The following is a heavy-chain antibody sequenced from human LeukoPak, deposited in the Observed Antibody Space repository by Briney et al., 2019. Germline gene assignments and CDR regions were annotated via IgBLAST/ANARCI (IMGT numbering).Heavy chain of an antibody. CDR3: EGGYYYDSSGYYHSHY. D-gene: IGHD3-22*01. CDR2: ISSSSGYI. V-gene: IGHV3-21*01. CDR1: GFTFSNYN. Sequence: PGESLRLSCAASGFTFSNYNMDWVRQAPGKGLEWVSSISSSSGYIYYADSVKGRFTISRDNAKNSLYLQMNSLKAEDTAVYYCEGGYYYDSSGYYHSHYWGQGTLVTVSS. J-gene: IGHJ4*02.